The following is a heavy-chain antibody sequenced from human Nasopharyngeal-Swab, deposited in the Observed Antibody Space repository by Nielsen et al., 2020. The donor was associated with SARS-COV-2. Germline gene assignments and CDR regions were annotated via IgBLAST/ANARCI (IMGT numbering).Heavy chain of an antibody. CDR3: ASARGENYDASGPGDH. D-gene: IGHD3-22*01. J-gene: IGHJ4*02. Sequence: ASVKVSCKASGYTFTGYYIHWVRQAPGQGLEWMGRINADSGGTNYAQKFQGRVTMTRDMSTSTTYLELSGLGSDDTAMFYCASARGENYDASGPGDHWGQGTLVTVSS. V-gene: IGHV1-2*06. CDR2: INADSGGT. CDR1: GYTFTGYY.